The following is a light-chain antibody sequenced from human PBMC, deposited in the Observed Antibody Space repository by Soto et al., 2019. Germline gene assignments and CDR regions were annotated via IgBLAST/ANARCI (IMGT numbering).Light chain of an antibody. V-gene: IGLV1-40*01. CDR2: GNS. Sequence: QSVLTQPPSVSGAPGQRVTISCTGSSSNIGAGYDVHWYQQLPGTAPKLLIYGNSNRPSGVPDRFSGSKSGTSASLAITGLQAEDEADYYCHSYDSSYVVFGGGTKLTVL. CDR1: SSNIGAGYD. CDR3: HSYDSSYVV. J-gene: IGLJ2*01.